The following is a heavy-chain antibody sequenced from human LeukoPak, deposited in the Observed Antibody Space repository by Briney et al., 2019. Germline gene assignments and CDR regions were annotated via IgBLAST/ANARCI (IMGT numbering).Heavy chain of an antibody. CDR2: ISHTGSP. D-gene: IGHD3-22*01. J-gene: IGHJ4*02. V-gene: IGHV4-38-2*02. Sequence: SETLSLTCNVSGYSIGSGLYWAWIRQSPGKGLEWIASISHTGSPYYSPSLRSRVTISLDTYKNQFSLKLKSVTAADTAEYYCARERLPDSGSSGYEDYWGQGTLVTVSS. CDR3: ARERLPDSGSSGYEDY. CDR1: GYSIGSGLY.